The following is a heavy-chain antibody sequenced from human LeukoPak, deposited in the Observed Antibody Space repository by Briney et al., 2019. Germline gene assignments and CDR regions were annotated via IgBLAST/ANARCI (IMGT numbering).Heavy chain of an antibody. CDR2: IYTSGST. V-gene: IGHV4-61*02. D-gene: IGHD6-25*01. CDR1: GGSISSGSYY. Sequence: PSQTLSLTCTVFGGSISSGSYYWSWIRQPAGKGLEWIGRIYTSGSTNYNPSLKSRVTISVDTSKNQFSLKLSSVTAADTAVYYCARGIAAGFHYYYYYMDVWGKGTTVTVSS. J-gene: IGHJ6*03. CDR3: ARGIAAGFHYYYYYMDV.